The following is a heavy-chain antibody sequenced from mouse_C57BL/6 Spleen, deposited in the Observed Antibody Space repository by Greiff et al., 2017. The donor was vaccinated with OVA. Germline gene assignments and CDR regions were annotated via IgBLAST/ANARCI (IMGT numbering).Heavy chain of an antibody. J-gene: IGHJ3*01. Sequence: EVKLMESGGGLVKPGGSLKLSCAASGFTFSSYAMSWVRQTPEKRLEWVATISDGGSYTYYPDNVKGRFTISRDNAKNNLYLQMSHLKSEDTAMYYCARDLGGGAYWGQGTLVTVSA. CDR2: ISDGGSYT. CDR3: ARDLGGGAY. D-gene: IGHD1-1*02. CDR1: GFTFSSYA. V-gene: IGHV5-4*01.